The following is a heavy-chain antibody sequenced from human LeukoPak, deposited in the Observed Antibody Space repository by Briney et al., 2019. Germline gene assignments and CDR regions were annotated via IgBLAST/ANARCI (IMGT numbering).Heavy chain of an antibody. V-gene: IGHV4-34*01. CDR2: INHSGST. J-gene: IGHJ4*02. Sequence: PSETLSLTCAVYGGSFSGYYWSWIRQPPGKGLEWIGEINHSGSTNYNPSLKSRVTISVDTSKNQFSLKLSSVTAADTAVYYCARRKRAVATFDYWGQGTLVTVSS. D-gene: IGHD6-19*01. CDR3: ARRKRAVATFDY. CDR1: GGSFSGYY.